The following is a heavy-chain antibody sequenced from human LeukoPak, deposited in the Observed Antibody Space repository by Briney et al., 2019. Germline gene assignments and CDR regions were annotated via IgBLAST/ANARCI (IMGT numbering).Heavy chain of an antibody. Sequence: SETLSLTCTVSGGSISSYYWSWIRQPPGKGLEWIGYIYYSGNTNYNPSLKSRVTISVDTSKNQFSLKLSSVTAADTAVYYCARGIYCSSTSCYYYFDYWGQRTLVTVSS. V-gene: IGHV4-59*01. J-gene: IGHJ4*02. CDR1: GGSISSYY. D-gene: IGHD2-2*01. CDR3: ARGIYCSSTSCYYYFDY. CDR2: IYYSGNT.